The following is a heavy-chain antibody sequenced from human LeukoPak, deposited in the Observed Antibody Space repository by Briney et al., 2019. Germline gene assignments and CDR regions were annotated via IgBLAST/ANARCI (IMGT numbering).Heavy chain of an antibody. D-gene: IGHD1-1*01. CDR3: ARDRGTWNDDGFDY. CDR1: GGSISSGSHY. V-gene: IGHV4-61*02. CDR2: IYPSGST. J-gene: IGHJ4*02. Sequence: PSETLSLTCTVSGGSISSGSHYWSWIRQPAGKGLECLGRIYPSGSTNYNPSLKSRVTISVDKSKNQFSLKLSSVTAADTAVYYCARDRGTWNDDGFDYWGEGTLVTVSS.